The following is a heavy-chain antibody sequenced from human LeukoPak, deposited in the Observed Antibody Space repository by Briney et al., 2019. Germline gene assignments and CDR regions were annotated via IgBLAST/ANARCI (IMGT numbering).Heavy chain of an antibody. CDR1: GFTVSSNY. V-gene: IGHV3-53*01. D-gene: IGHD2-2*01. CDR3: ASSASLVCLDY. CDR2: IYSGGST. J-gene: IGHJ4*02. Sequence: GGSLRLSCAASGFTVSSNYMSWVRQAPGKGLEWVSVIYSGGSTYYANSVKGRFTISRVNSKNMLFLQMNSLRAEDTAVYFCASSASLVCLDYWGQGTLVTVSS.